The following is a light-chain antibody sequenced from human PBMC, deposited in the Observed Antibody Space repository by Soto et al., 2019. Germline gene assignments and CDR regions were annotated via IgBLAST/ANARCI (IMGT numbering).Light chain of an antibody. J-gene: IGLJ3*02. Sequence: QSALTQPASVSGSPGESITISCTGTSSDVGDYNFVSWYQQHPGKAPKLLISEVSNRPSGVSDRFSGSKSGNTASLDISGLQAEDEADYYCTSHTTSSTWVFGGGTKVTVL. CDR1: SSDVGDYNF. CDR2: EVS. V-gene: IGLV2-14*01. CDR3: TSHTTSSTWV.